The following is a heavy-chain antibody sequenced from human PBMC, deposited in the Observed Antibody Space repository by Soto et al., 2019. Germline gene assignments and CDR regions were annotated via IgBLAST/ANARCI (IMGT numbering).Heavy chain of an antibody. CDR2: IDWDDDK. J-gene: IGHJ4*02. Sequence: SGPTLVNPTQTLTLTCTFSGFSLSTSGVGVGWIRQPPGKALEWLARIDWDDDKYYSTSLKTRLTISKDTSKNQVVLTMTNMDPVDAATYYCARSALVTAILHFDYWGQGTLVTVSS. CDR1: GFSLSTSGVG. V-gene: IGHV2-70*11. D-gene: IGHD2-21*02. CDR3: ARSALVTAILHFDY.